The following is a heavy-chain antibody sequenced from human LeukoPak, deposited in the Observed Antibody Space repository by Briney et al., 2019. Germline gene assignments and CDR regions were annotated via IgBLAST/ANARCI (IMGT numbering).Heavy chain of an antibody. CDR3: AKESGIVGATREDY. Sequence: GSLRLSCAASGFTFSSYGMHWVRQAPGKGLEWVAVIWYDGSNKYYADSVKGRFTISRDNSKNTLYLQMNSLRAEDTAVYYCAKESGIVGATREDYWGQGTLVTVSS. J-gene: IGHJ4*02. CDR1: GFTFSSYG. CDR2: IWYDGSNK. D-gene: IGHD1-26*01. V-gene: IGHV3-30*02.